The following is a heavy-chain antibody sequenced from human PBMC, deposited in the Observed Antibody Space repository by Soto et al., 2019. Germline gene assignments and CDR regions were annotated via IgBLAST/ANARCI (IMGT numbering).Heavy chain of an antibody. CDR1: DGSLSPNY. CDR3: ARHPGYYDILTGYTTYYFDY. Sequence: SETLSLTCTVSDGSLSPNYWSWIRQPPGKGLEWIGYIYYRGNTDYNPSLKSRVTISLDTPKNQFSLKLSSVTAADTAVYYCARHPGYYDILTGYTTYYFDYWGQGILVTVSS. V-gene: IGHV4-59*08. D-gene: IGHD3-9*01. CDR2: IYYRGNT. J-gene: IGHJ4*02.